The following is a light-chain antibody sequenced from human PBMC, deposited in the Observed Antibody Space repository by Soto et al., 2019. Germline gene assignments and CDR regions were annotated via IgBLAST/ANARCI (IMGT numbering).Light chain of an antibody. J-gene: IGKJ5*01. CDR1: QSVSSKY. CDR2: GAS. Sequence: DIGLTQPPGTLSLSPGERATLSCRASQSVSSKYLAWYQQKPGQAPRCLIYGASSRATGIPARFSGSGSGTDFTLTISRLEPEDFAVYYCQHYGSSPPITFGQGTRLEIK. V-gene: IGKV3-20*01. CDR3: QHYGSSPPIT.